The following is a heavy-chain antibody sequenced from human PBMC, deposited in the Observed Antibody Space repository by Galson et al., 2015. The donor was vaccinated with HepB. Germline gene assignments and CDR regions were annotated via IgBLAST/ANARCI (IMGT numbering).Heavy chain of an antibody. CDR1: GYTFTSYY. CDR2: INAGNGNT. CDR3: ASNLPGFWSCYFHSSGRDGMDV. J-gene: IGHJ6*02. Sequence: SVKVSCKASGYTFTSYYMHWVRQAPGQRLEWMGWINAGNGNTKYSQKFQGRVTITRDTSASTAYMELSSLRSEDTAVYYCASNLPGFWSCYFHSSGRDGMDVWGQGTPVTVSS. V-gene: IGHV1-3*01. D-gene: IGHD3-3*01.